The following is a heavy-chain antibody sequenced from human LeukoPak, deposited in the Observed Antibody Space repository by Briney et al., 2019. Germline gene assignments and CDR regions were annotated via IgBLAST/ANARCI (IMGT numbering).Heavy chain of an antibody. CDR3: ARYNSGSYWLNYFDY. Sequence: PSETLSLTCTVSGGSISSGGYYWSWIRQPPGKGLEWIGYIYHSGSTYYNPSLKSRVTISVDRSKNQFSLKLSSVTAADTAVYYCARYNSGSYWLNYFDYWGQGTLVTVSS. J-gene: IGHJ4*02. CDR2: IYHSGST. V-gene: IGHV4-30-2*01. CDR1: GGSISSGGYY. D-gene: IGHD1-26*01.